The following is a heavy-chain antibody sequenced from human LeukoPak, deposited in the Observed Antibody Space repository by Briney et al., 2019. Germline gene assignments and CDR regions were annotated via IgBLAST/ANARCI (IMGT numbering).Heavy chain of an antibody. D-gene: IGHD3-10*01. CDR2: ISAYNGNT. CDR3: ARAGSYLLAQNDY. J-gene: IGHJ4*02. CDR1: GYTFTGYY. V-gene: IGHV1-18*04. Sequence: GASVKVSCKASGYTFTGYYMHWVRQAPGQGLEWMGWISAYNGNTNYAQKLQGRVTMTTDTSTSTAYMELRSLRSDDTAVYYCARAGSYLLAQNDYWGQGTLVTVSS.